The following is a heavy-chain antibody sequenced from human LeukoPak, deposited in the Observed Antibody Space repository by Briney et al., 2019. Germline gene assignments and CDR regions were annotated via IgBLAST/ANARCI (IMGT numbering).Heavy chain of an antibody. CDR1: GYTFTSYG. V-gene: IGHV1-18*01. J-gene: IGHJ4*02. CDR3: ARGGGQLELLYYFDY. Sequence: ASVKVSCKASGYTFTSYGISWVRQAPGQGLEWMGWISAYNGNTNYAQKLQGRVTMTTDTSTSTAYMGLRSLRSDDTAVYYCARGGGQLELLYYFDYWGQGTPVTVSS. CDR2: ISAYNGNT. D-gene: IGHD1-7*01.